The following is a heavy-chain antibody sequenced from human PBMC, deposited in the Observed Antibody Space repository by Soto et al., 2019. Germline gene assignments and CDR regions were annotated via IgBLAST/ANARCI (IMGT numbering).Heavy chain of an antibody. Sequence: SQTLSLTCAISGDSVSSNSAAWNWIRQSPSRGLEWLGRTYYRSKWYNDYAVSVKSRITINPDTSKNQFSLQLNSVTPEDTAVYYCAREQWLARAYYYYGMDVWGQGTTVTVSS. CDR1: GDSVSSNSAA. J-gene: IGHJ6*02. CDR3: AREQWLARAYYYYGMDV. V-gene: IGHV6-1*01. D-gene: IGHD6-19*01. CDR2: TYYRSKWYN.